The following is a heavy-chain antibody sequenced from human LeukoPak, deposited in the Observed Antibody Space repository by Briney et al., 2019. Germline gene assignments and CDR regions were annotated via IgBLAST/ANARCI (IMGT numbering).Heavy chain of an antibody. D-gene: IGHD3-22*01. V-gene: IGHV3-23*01. CDR2: ISGSGGST. CDR1: GFTFSSYA. CDR3: AKDRKNTMIVVGFDY. J-gene: IGHJ4*02. Sequence: GGSLRLSCVASGFTFSSYAMGWVRQAPGKGLEWVSGISGSGGSTYYADSVKGRFTISRDNSKNTLYLQMNSLRAEDTAVYYCAKDRKNTMIVVGFDYWGQGTLVTVSS.